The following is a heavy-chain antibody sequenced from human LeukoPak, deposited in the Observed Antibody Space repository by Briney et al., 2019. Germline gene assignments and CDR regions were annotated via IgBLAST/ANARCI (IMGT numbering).Heavy chain of an antibody. V-gene: IGHV3-23*01. CDR1: GFTFSSYA. J-gene: IGHJ4*02. D-gene: IGHD5-24*01. Sequence: GGSLRLSCAASGFTFSSYAMSWVRQAPGRGLEWVSAITGYGGNTYYADSVKGRFTISRDNSKNSLFLQMNSLRAEDTAVYYCATGWLQQPNIRTGYFDYWGQGTLVTVSS. CDR2: ITGYGGNT. CDR3: ATGWLQQPNIRTGYFDY.